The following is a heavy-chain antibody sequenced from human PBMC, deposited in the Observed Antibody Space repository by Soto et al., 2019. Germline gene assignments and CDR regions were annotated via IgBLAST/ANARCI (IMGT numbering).Heavy chain of an antibody. CDR3: AREAAAYNPDCFDN. CDR1: GFTFSSYR. V-gene: IGHV3-21*01. D-gene: IGHD1-1*01. Sequence: PGGSLRLSCAASGFTFSSYRMNWVRQAPGTGLEWVSSISSTSSYIYYADSVKGRFTISRDNAKSSLYLQMNSLRAEDTAVYYCAREAAAYNPDCFDNWGQGTLVTVSS. CDR2: ISSTSSYI. J-gene: IGHJ4*02.